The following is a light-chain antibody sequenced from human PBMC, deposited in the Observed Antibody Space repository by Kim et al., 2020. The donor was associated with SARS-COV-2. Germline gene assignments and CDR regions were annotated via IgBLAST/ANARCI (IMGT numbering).Light chain of an antibody. CDR2: GAS. CDR3: HQYNNWPYT. Sequence: SVCPGERATLSCRASQSVSSNLVWYQQKPGQAPRLLIYGASTRATGIPARFSGSGSGTEFTLTISSLQSEDFAVYYCHQYNNWPYTFGQGTKLEI. V-gene: IGKV3-15*01. J-gene: IGKJ2*01. CDR1: QSVSSN.